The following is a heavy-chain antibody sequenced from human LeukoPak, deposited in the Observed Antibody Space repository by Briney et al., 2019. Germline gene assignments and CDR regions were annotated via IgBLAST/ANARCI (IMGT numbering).Heavy chain of an antibody. Sequence: GGSLRLSCAASGFSFPAYSMNWVRQAPGRGLEWISYIGPGGDIYYADSVTGRFTVSRDTAKNSLYLQMNGLRLEDTAVYYCARRFDSWGQGTLVTVSS. V-gene: IGHV3-48*01. CDR1: GFSFPAYS. CDR2: IGPGGDI. CDR3: ARRFDS. J-gene: IGHJ4*02.